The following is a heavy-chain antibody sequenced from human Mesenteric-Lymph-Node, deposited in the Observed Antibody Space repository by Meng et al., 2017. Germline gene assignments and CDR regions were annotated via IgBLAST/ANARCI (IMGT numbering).Heavy chain of an antibody. J-gene: IGHJ4*02. Sequence: ASVKVSCKASGYTFTGYYMHWVRQAPGQGLEWMGRINPNSGGTNYAQKFQGRVTMTRDTSISTAYMELSRLRSDDTAVYYCARVSYNWNYYFDYWGQGTRVTSYS. CDR2: INPNSGGT. V-gene: IGHV1-2*06. D-gene: IGHD1-7*01. CDR1: GYTFTGYY. CDR3: ARVSYNWNYYFDY.